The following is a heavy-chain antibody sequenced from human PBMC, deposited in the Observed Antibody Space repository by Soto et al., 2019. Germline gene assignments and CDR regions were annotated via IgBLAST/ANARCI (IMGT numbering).Heavy chain of an antibody. CDR2: IFYTGST. CDR3: ARVQASINWIDP. J-gene: IGHJ5*02. D-gene: IGHD2-21*01. CDR1: GGSISTGDYY. V-gene: IGHV4-30-4*01. Sequence: SETLSLTCTVSGGSISTGDYYWSWIRQPPGKGLEWIAFIFYTGSTYYNPSLKSRVTMSIDTSNNQFSLKLSSVTAAYTAVYYCARVQASINWIDPWGQGTLVTVSS.